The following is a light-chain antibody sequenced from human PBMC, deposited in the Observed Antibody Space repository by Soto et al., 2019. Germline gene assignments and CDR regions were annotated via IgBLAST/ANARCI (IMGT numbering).Light chain of an antibody. CDR1: QSVSNY. Sequence: EVVLTQSPATLSLSPGERATLSCRASQSVSNYLAWYQQKPGQAPRLLIYDASSRATGIPDRFGGSGSGTDFTLTISSLEPEDFAVYYCQQRSSWPPITFGQGTRLEIK. CDR3: QQRSSWPPIT. V-gene: IGKV3-11*01. CDR2: DAS. J-gene: IGKJ5*01.